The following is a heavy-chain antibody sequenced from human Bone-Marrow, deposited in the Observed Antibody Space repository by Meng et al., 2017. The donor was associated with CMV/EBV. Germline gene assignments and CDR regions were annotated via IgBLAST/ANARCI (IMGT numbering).Heavy chain of an antibody. CDR1: GGSISSSSYY. Sequence: GSLRLSCTVSGGSISSSSYYWGWIRQPPGKGLEWIGSIYDSGSTYYNSSLKSRVTISVDTSKNQFSLKVTSMTAADTALYYCVSSYGWFDPWGQGTLVTVPS. J-gene: IGHJ5*02. D-gene: IGHD1-26*01. CDR2: IYDSGST. CDR3: VSSYGWFDP. V-gene: IGHV4-39*07.